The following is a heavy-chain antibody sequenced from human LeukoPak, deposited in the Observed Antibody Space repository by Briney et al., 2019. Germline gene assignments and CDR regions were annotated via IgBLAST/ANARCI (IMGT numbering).Heavy chain of an antibody. Sequence: SETLSLTCAVYGGSFSGYYWSWIRQPPGKGLEWIGEINHSGSTNYNASLKSRVTISVDTSKNQFSLKLSSVTAADTAVYYCARVTHYYDSSGYEYYFDYWGQGTLVTVSS. CDR1: GGSFSGYY. D-gene: IGHD3-22*01. CDR2: INHSGST. J-gene: IGHJ4*02. CDR3: ARVTHYYDSSGYEYYFDY. V-gene: IGHV4-34*01.